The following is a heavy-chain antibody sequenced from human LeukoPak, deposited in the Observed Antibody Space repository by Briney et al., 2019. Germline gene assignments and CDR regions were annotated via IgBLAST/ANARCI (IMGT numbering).Heavy chain of an antibody. CDR3: ARGGKATVVTM. D-gene: IGHD4-23*01. CDR1: GGSINSYY. CDR2: IYSSGST. J-gene: IGHJ4*02. V-gene: IGHV4-4*07. Sequence: SETLSLTCTVSGGSINSYYWSWIRQPAGKGLAWIGRIYSSGSTNSTPSLKSRVSMSVDTSKNQFSLKLTSVTAADTAVYYCARGGKATVVTMWGQGILVTVSS.